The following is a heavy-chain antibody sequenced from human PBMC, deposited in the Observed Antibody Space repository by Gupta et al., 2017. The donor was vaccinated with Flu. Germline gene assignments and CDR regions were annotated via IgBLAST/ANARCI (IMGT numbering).Heavy chain of an antibody. Sequence: EVQLVESGGGLVQPGGSLRLSCAASAFTFSIYWISWVRQAPGKGLEWVANIKQDGSEKYYVDSVKGRCTISRDNAKNSLYLQMNSLRAEETAVYYCARENPLYDYDSSGFWFDPWGQGTLVTVSS. CDR1: AFTFSIYW. CDR3: ARENPLYDYDSSGFWFDP. CDR2: IKQDGSEK. J-gene: IGHJ5*02. V-gene: IGHV3-7*01. D-gene: IGHD3-22*01.